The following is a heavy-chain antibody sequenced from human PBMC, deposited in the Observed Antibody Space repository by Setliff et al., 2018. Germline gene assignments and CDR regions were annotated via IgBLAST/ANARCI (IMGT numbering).Heavy chain of an antibody. V-gene: IGHV4-4*07. J-gene: IGHJ6*03. Sequence: PSETLSLTCTVSGGSISSYYWSWIRQPVGKGLEWIGRIYTSGSTNYNPSLKSRVTMSVDTSKNQFSLKLSSVTAADTAVYYCARDSRGNPPNYMDVWGKGTTVTVSS. CDR2: IYTSGST. CDR3: ARDSRGNPPNYMDV. CDR1: GGSISSYY.